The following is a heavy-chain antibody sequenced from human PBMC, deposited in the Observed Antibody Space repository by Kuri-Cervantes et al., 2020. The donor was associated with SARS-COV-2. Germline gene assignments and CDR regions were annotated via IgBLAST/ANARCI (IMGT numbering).Heavy chain of an antibody. CDR1: GGSFSGYY. J-gene: IGHJ4*02. CDR2: INHSGST. Sequence: ESLKISCAVYGGSFSGYYWSWIRQPPGKGLEWIGEINHSGSTNYNPSLKSRVTMSVDTSKNQFSLKLSSVTAADTAVYYCARVKSVVTPDIDYWGQGTLVTVSS. D-gene: IGHD4-23*01. V-gene: IGHV4-34*01. CDR3: ARVKSVVTPDIDY.